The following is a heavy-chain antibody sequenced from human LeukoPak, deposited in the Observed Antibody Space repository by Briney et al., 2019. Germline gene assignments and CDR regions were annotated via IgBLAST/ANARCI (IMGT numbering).Heavy chain of an antibody. V-gene: IGHV3-23*01. J-gene: IGHJ4*02. Sequence: GGSLRLSCAASGFTFSTYGMSWVRKVPGKGPEWVSGISANGVATYYADSVKGRFSISRDNSKNTLYLQMNSLRVEDTAVYYCARGFRSGYEYWGQGILVTVSS. D-gene: IGHD2-15*01. CDR3: ARGFRSGYEY. CDR2: ISANGVAT. CDR1: GFTFSTYG.